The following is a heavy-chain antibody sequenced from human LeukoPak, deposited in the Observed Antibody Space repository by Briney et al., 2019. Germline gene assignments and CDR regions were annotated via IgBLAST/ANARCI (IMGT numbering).Heavy chain of an antibody. CDR1: GFTFSSYG. V-gene: IGHV3-23*01. CDR3: AKDDAWLRFGE. Sequence: GGSLRLSCVGSGFTFSSYGMSWVRQAPGKGLEGGSGISPSGDITYYADSVKGRFTISRDNSKNTLYLEVISLTAEDTAVYYCAKDDAWLRFGEWSQGTLVTVSS. J-gene: IGHJ4*02. CDR2: ISPSGDIT. D-gene: IGHD3-10*01.